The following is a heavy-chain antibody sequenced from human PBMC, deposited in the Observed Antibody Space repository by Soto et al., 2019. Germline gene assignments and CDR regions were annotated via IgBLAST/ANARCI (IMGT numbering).Heavy chain of an antibody. J-gene: IGHJ4*02. Sequence: PSETLSLTCTVSGASVTSFYWSWIRQAPGKGLEWIGYISDSGSTNYSPSLGSRVNISVDTSKNQFSLRLTSVTAADTAVYYCARRNGIDFWGQGTLVTVSS. CDR2: ISDSGST. CDR3: ARRNGIDF. CDR1: GASVTSFY. D-gene: IGHD2-8*01. V-gene: IGHV4-59*08.